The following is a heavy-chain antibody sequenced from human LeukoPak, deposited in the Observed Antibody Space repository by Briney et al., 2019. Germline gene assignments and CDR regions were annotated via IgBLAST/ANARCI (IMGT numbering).Heavy chain of an antibody. V-gene: IGHV4-34*01. CDR3: ARGGGYWSSTSCYNRFDP. D-gene: IGHD2-2*01. Sequence: SETLSLTCAVYGGSFSGYYWSWIRQPPGKGLEWIGEINHSGSTNYNPSLKSRVTISVDTSKNQFSLKLSSVTAADTAVYYCARGGGYWSSTSCYNRFDPWGQGTLVTVSS. J-gene: IGHJ5*02. CDR1: GGSFSGYY. CDR2: INHSGST.